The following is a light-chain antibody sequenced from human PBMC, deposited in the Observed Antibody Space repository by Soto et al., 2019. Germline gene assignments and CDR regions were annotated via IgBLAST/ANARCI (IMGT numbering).Light chain of an antibody. CDR3: SSYTSSSTVV. Sequence: QSVLTQPASVSGSPGQSITISCTGTSSDVGRYNYVSWYQQHPGKAPKVMIYDVSNRPSGVSNRFSGSKSGNTASLTISGLQAEDEADYYCSSYTSSSTVVFGGGTKLTVL. J-gene: IGLJ2*01. CDR2: DVS. CDR1: SSDVGRYNY. V-gene: IGLV2-14*01.